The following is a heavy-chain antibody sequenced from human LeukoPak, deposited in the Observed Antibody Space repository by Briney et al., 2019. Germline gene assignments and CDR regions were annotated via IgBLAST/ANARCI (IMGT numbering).Heavy chain of an antibody. Sequence: SETLSLTCTVSGYSISSGYYWGWIRQPPGKGLEWIGSIYHSGSTYYNPSLKSRVTISADTSKSQFSLNLSSVTAADTAVYYCARDGRFGELYNWFDPWGQGTLVTVSS. V-gene: IGHV4-38-2*02. CDR2: IYHSGST. D-gene: IGHD3-10*01. J-gene: IGHJ5*02. CDR1: GYSISSGYY. CDR3: ARDGRFGELYNWFDP.